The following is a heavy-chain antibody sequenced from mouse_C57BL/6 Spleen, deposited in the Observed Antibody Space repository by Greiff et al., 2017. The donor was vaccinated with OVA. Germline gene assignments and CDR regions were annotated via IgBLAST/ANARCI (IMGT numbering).Heavy chain of an antibody. V-gene: IGHV1-9*01. J-gene: IGHJ2*01. Sequence: LVEPGASVKLSCKATGYTFTGYWIEWVKQRPGHGLEWIGEILPGSGSTNYNEKFKGKATFTADTSSNTAYMQLSSLTTEDSAIYYCARRSIYYDYFYYFDYWGQGTTLTVSS. CDR1: GYTFTGYW. D-gene: IGHD2-4*01. CDR2: ILPGSGST. CDR3: ARRSIYYDYFYYFDY.